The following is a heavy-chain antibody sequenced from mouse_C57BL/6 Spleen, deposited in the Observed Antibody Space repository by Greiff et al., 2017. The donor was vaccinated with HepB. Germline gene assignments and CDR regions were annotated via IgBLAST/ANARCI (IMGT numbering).Heavy chain of an antibody. Sequence: EVQLQQSGPGLVKPSPSLSLTCSVTGYSITSGYYWNWIRQFPGNKLEWMGYISYDGSNNYNPSLKNRISITRDTSKNQFFLKLNSVTTEDTATYYCARNGYFDYWGQGTTLTVSS. J-gene: IGHJ2*01. CDR3: ARNGYFDY. CDR1: GYSITSGYY. CDR2: ISYDGSN. V-gene: IGHV3-6*01. D-gene: IGHD1-1*02.